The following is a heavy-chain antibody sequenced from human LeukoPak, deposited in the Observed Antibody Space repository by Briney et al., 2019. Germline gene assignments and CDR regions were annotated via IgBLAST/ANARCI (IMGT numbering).Heavy chain of an antibody. J-gene: IGHJ4*02. D-gene: IGHD5-12*01. CDR2: MNPNSGNT. CDR3: AGGKRLVDIVATIRYYFDY. CDR1: GYTFTSYD. V-gene: IGHV1-8*01. Sequence: GASVKVSCKASGYTFTSYDINWVRQATGQGLEWMGWMNPNSGNTGYAQKFQGRVTMTRNTSISTAYMELSSLRSEDTAVYYCAGGKRLVDIVATIRYYFDYWGQGTLVTVSS.